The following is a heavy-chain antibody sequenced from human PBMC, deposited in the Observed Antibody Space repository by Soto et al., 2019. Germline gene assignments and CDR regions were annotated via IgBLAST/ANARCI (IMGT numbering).Heavy chain of an antibody. J-gene: IGHJ4*02. CDR2: ICRDGGGT. D-gene: IGHD6-19*01. V-gene: IGHV3-74*01. CDR1: GFTFSTYC. CDR3: VRGTSAWRGMDY. Sequence: GGSLRLSFAVSGFTFSTYCMHWVRQAPETGLVWVSRICRDGGGTDYADSVKGRFIISRDDADNSLHLQMNSLRVEDTAIYYCVRGTSAWRGMDYWGQGTLATVSS.